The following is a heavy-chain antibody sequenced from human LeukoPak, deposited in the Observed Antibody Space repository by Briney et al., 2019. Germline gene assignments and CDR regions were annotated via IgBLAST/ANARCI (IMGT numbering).Heavy chain of an antibody. Sequence: PGGSLRLSCEGSGSTFSNYWMGWVRQAPGKGLGWVANIKLDGSEKYYVDSVKGRFTISRDNAKNSLYLQMNSLRAEDTAVYYCARGDVLYWGQGTLVTVSS. J-gene: IGHJ4*02. CDR2: IKLDGSEK. V-gene: IGHV3-7*01. CDR3: ARGDVLY. D-gene: IGHD2-8*02. CDR1: GSTFSNYW.